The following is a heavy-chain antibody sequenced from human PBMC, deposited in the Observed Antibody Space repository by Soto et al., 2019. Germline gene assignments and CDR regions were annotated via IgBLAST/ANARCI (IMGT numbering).Heavy chain of an antibody. CDR3: VRSSFACFDY. CDR2: LSYDGSST. CDR1: GFTLSHYW. J-gene: IGHJ4*02. Sequence: EVQLLESGGGLVQPGGTLTLSCAASGFTLSHYWMHWVRHVPARGLVWVSRLSYDGSSTHYTDSVRGRFTISRDKAKNTLYLQMSSLRVEDTAIYYCVRSSFACFDYGGKGTVVTVS. D-gene: IGHD2-2*01. V-gene: IGHV3-74*01.